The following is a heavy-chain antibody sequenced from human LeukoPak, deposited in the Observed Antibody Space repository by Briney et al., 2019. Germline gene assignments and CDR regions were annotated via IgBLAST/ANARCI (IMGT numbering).Heavy chain of an antibody. Sequence: ASVKVSCKTSGGTFSSYAISWVRQAPGQGLEWMGRIIPILGIANYAQKFQGRVTITADKSTSTAYMELSSLRSEDTAVYYCATTIQRTTIHNFDYWGQGTLVTVSS. CDR1: GGTFSSYA. D-gene: IGHD5-12*01. CDR2: IIPILGIA. V-gene: IGHV1-69*04. J-gene: IGHJ4*02. CDR3: ATTIQRTTIHNFDY.